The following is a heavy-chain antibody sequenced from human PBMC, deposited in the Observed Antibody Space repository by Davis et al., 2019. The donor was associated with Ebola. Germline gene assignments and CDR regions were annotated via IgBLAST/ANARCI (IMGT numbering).Heavy chain of an antibody. Sequence: GGSLRLSCAASGFTFSSYAMSWVRQAPGKGLEWVSAISGSGGSTYYADSVKGRFTISRDNSKNTLYLQMNSLRAEDTAVYYCAKVISPDYDFWSGYLFYYYGMDVWGQGTTVTVSS. D-gene: IGHD3-3*01. CDR2: ISGSGGST. CDR1: GFTFSSYA. V-gene: IGHV3-23*01. CDR3: AKVISPDYDFWSGYLFYYYGMDV. J-gene: IGHJ6*02.